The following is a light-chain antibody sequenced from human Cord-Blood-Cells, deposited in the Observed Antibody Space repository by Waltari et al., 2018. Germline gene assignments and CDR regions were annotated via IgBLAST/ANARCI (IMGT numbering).Light chain of an antibody. Sequence: IQLTQSPYSLSASLGDSVTITCRASQSISIYLNWYQQKPRNAPKLLIYAASSLQSGVPSRFSCSGSGTDCTLTISSLQPEDFATYYCQQRYSTPTWTFGQATKVEIK. CDR3: QQRYSTPTWT. V-gene: IGKV1-39*01. J-gene: IGKJ1*01. CDR2: AAS. CDR1: QSISIY.